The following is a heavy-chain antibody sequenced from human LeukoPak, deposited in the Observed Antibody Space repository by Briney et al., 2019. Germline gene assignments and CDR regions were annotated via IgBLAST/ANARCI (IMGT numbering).Heavy chain of an antibody. CDR1: GFTFDDYA. J-gene: IGHJ4*02. CDR3: AKARRDGYNFPNYFDY. CDR2: ISWNSGSI. Sequence: GGSLRLSCAASGFTFDDYAMHWVRQAPGKGLEWVSGISWNSGSIGYADSVKGRFTISRDNAKNSLYLQMNSLRAEDTAVYYCAKARRDGYNFPNYFDYWGQGTLVTVSS. V-gene: IGHV3-9*01. D-gene: IGHD5-24*01.